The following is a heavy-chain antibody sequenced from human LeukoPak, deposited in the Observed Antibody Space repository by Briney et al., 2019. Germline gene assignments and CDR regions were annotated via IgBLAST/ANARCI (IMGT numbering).Heavy chain of an antibody. Sequence: GGCLRLSCAASGLNFSVYYMTWIRQAPGNGLEWLSHISKSGTTVYYADSVKGRFTISRDSAKNSLYLHMNSLRAEDTAVYYCAAGVALDYWGQGALVTVSS. V-gene: IGHV3-11*01. D-gene: IGHD3-3*01. CDR2: ISKSGTTV. CDR3: AAGVALDY. CDR1: GLNFSVYY. J-gene: IGHJ4*02.